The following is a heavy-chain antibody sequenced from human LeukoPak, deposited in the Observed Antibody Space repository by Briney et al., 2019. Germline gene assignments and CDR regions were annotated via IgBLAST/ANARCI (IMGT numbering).Heavy chain of an antibody. J-gene: IGHJ3*02. CDR2: ISGSGGST. V-gene: IGHV3-23*01. D-gene: IGHD2-2*01. CDR1: GFTFSSYA. Sequence: GGSLRLSCAASGFTFSSYAMSWVRQAPGKGLEWVSAISGSGGSTYYADSVKGRFTISRDNSKNTLYLQMNSLRAEDTAVYYCAKGPLGNRYCSSTSCSDAFDIWGQGAMVTVSS. CDR3: AKGPLGNRYCSSTSCSDAFDI.